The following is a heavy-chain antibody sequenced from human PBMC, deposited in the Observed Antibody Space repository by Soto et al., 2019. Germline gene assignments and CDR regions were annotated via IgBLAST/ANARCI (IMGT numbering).Heavy chain of an antibody. Sequence: ASVKVSCKASGYTFTSYGISWVRQAPGQGLEWMGWISAYNGNTNYAQKLQGRVTMTTDTSTSTAYMELRSLRSDDTAVYYCARAFCSSTSCYSSDPWGQGTLVTVSS. CDR3: ARAFCSSTSCYSSDP. V-gene: IGHV1-18*01. CDR2: ISAYNGNT. CDR1: GYTFTSYG. J-gene: IGHJ5*02. D-gene: IGHD2-2*01.